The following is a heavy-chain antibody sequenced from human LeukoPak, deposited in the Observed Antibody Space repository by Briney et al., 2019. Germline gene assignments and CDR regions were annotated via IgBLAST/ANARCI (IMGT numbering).Heavy chain of an antibody. Sequence: ASVKVSCKASGGTFSRFTISWVRQAPGQGLEWMGWISAYNGNTNYVQKLQGRVTMTTDTSTSTAYMELRSLRSDDTAVYYCARATSGSYSPGNYWGQGTLVTVSS. D-gene: IGHD1-26*01. CDR1: GGTFSRFT. CDR3: ARATSGSYSPGNY. CDR2: ISAYNGNT. J-gene: IGHJ4*02. V-gene: IGHV1-18*01.